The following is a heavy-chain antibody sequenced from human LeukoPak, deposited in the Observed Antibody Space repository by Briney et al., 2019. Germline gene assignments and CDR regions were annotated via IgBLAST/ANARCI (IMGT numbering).Heavy chain of an antibody. CDR2: ISAYNGNT. CDR3: ARELNYYGSGSYPV. V-gene: IGHV1-18*01. Sequence: ASVKVSCKASGYTFTSYGISWVRQAPGQGLEWMGWISAYNGNTNYAQKLQGRVTMTTDTSTSTAYMELRSLRPDDTAVYYCARELNYYGSGSYPVWGQGTLVTVSS. J-gene: IGHJ4*02. D-gene: IGHD3-10*01. CDR1: GYTFTSYG.